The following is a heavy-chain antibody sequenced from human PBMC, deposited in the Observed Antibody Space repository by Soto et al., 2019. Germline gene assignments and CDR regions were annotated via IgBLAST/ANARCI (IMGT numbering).Heavy chain of an antibody. D-gene: IGHD2-21*02. CDR1: GYSFTSYW. CDR3: ARAGVVVTANYYGMDV. CDR2: IYPGDSDT. V-gene: IGHV5-51*01. J-gene: IGHJ6*02. Sequence: GESLKISCNGSGYSFTSYWIGWVRQMPGKGLEWMGIIYPGDSDTRYSPSFQGQVTISADKSISTAYLQWSSLKASDTAMYYCARAGVVVTANYYGMDVWGQGTTVTVSS.